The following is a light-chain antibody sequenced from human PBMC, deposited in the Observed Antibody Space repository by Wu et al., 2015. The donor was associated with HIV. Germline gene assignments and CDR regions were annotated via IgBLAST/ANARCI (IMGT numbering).Light chain of an antibody. J-gene: IGKJ2*03. Sequence: DNVLTQSPGTLSLFPGERATLSCRASQTVSGTYLAWYQQKPGQAPRLLIYGASSRATGIPDRFSGSGSGTDFTLTISRLEPEDFAVYYCQQYGSSPPYSFGQGTRLE. CDR1: QTVSGTY. CDR2: GAS. CDR3: QQYGSSPPYS. V-gene: IGKV3-20*01.